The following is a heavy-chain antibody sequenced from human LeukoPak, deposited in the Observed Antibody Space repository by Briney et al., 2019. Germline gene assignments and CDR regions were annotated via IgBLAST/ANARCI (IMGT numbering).Heavy chain of an antibody. CDR1: GGTFSSYA. Sequence: AASVKVSCKASGGTFSSYAISWVRQAPGQGLEWMGRIIPILGIANYAQKFQGRVTITADKSTSTAYMELSSLRSEDTAVYYCAREKGGDYYGSGSYYPGPVWGQGTTVTVSS. J-gene: IGHJ6*02. CDR2: IIPILGIA. D-gene: IGHD3-10*01. CDR3: AREKGGDYYGSGSYYPGPV. V-gene: IGHV1-69*04.